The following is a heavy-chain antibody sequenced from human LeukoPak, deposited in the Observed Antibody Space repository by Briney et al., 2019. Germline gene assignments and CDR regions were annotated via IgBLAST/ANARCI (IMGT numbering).Heavy chain of an antibody. CDR1: GGSISSYY. V-gene: IGHV4-59*01. Sequence: PSETLSLTCTVSGGSISSYYWSWIRQPPGEGLEWIGYIYYTGSTNYNPSLKSRVTISVDTSKNQFSLKLSSVTAADTAVYYCARAIRSGWCRECRDAFDIWGQGTMVTVSS. CDR2: IYYTGST. J-gene: IGHJ3*02. CDR3: ARAIRSGWCRECRDAFDI. D-gene: IGHD6-19*01.